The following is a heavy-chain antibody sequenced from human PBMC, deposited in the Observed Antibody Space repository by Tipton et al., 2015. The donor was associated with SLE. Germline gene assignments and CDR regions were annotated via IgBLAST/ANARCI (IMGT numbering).Heavy chain of an antibody. D-gene: IGHD3-3*01. CDR1: GGSFSGYY. CDR3: AREAVGSGFGAFDI. Sequence: TLSLTCAVSGGSFSGYYWYWVRQPPEQGLEWIGYIYYSGSTHYNPSLKSRVTILVDTSKNHFSLNLRSVTAADTAVYYCAREAVGSGFGAFDIWGQGTMVTVSS. V-gene: IGHV4-34*09. J-gene: IGHJ3*02. CDR2: IYYSGST.